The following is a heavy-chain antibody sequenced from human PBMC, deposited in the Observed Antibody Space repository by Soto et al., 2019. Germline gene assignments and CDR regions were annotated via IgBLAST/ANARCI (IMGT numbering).Heavy chain of an antibody. V-gene: IGHV3-30*03. CDR2: ISHDGSNK. D-gene: IGHD1-20*01. CDR1: GFTFSSYG. Sequence: QVQLVESGGGVVQPGRSLRLSCAASGFTFSSYGMHWVRQAPGKGLEWVAVISHDGSNKYYADSVKGRFTISRDKSKNTLYLQINGLRAEDTAVYYCGRGEMAKIPHNFRVDYGGQGTLVPVSS. J-gene: IGHJ4*02. CDR3: GRGEMAKIPHNFRVDY.